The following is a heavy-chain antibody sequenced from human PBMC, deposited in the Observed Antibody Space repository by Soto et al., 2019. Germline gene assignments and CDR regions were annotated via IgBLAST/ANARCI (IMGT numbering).Heavy chain of an antibody. J-gene: IGHJ5*02. Sequence: SETLSLTCTVSGGSISSGGYYWSWIRQHPGKGLEWIGYIYYSGSTNYNPSLKSRVTISVDTSKNQFSLKLSSVTAADTAVYYCARGITIFGVVIIGFGPWGQGTLVTVSS. CDR1: GGSISSGGYY. V-gene: IGHV4-61*08. D-gene: IGHD3-3*01. CDR2: IYYSGST. CDR3: ARGITIFGVVIIGFGP.